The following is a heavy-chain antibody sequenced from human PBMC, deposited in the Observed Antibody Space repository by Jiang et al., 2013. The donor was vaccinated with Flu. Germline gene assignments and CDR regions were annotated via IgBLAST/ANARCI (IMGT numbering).Heavy chain of an antibody. V-gene: IGHV2-26*01. CDR2: IFSNDEK. CDR3: ARIRRIAVAGPPLFDY. D-gene: IGHD6-19*01. Sequence: KPTQTLTLTCAVSGFSLSNARMGVSWIRQPPGKALEWLAHIFSNDEKSYSTSLKSRLTISKDTSKSQVVLTMTNMDPVDTATYYCARIRRIAVAGPPLFDYWGQGTLVTVSS. J-gene: IGHJ4*02. CDR1: GFSLSNARMG.